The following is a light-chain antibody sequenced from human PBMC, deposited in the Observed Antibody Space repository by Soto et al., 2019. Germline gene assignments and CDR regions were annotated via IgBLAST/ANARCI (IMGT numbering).Light chain of an antibody. J-gene: IGKJ4*02. CDR2: GAS. CDR3: QQYGSSPLT. CDR1: QSVSSSY. V-gene: IGKV3-20*01. Sequence: EIVLTQSPGTLSLSPGERATLSCRASQSVSSSYLAWYQQKPGQAPRLLIYGASSRATGIPDRFSGSGSGTDFTLNISRMEHEEFAVYYCQQYGSSPLTFGGVTKVEIK.